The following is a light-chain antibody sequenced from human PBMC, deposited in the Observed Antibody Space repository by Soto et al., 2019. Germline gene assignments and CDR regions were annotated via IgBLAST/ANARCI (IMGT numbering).Light chain of an antibody. J-gene: IGKJ5*01. CDR3: QQYYSYRSIT. V-gene: IGKV1-8*01. CDR1: QCISSY. Sequence: AIRMTQSPSSFSASTGDRVTITCRASQCISSYLAWYQQKPGKAPKLLIYAASTLQSGVPSSFSGSGSGTDFTLTISCLQSEDFATYYCQQYYSYRSITFGQGTRLEIK. CDR2: AAS.